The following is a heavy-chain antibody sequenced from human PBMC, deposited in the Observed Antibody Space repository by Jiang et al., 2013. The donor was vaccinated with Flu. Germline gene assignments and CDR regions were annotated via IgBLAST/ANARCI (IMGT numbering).Heavy chain of an antibody. CDR3: ARFSDGDYLGPFDI. CDR1: GFHFSSYW. D-gene: IGHD4-17*01. CDR2: IKEDGGVQ. J-gene: IGHJ3*02. V-gene: IGHV3-7*01. Sequence: LVRPGGSLRLSCAASGFHFSSYWMSWVRQAPGKGLEWVANIKEDGGVQYYLDSVRGRFTISRDNAKNSLSLQMSRLRAEDTGVYYCARFSDGDYLGPFDIWGQGTMVTVSS.